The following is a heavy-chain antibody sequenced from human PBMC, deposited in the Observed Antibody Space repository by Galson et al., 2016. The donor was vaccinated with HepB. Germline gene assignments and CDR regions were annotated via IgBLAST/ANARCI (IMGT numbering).Heavy chain of an antibody. CDR3: ARIARGTYDSGSYFDF. Sequence: PALVKPTQTLTLTCSISGFSLTSRGMRVSWILQPPGKALEWLARIDWDDDKFYNTSLKTRLTISKDTSKNQVVLRMTNMDPVDTATYYCARIARGTYDSGSYFDFWGQGLLVTVSS. CDR1: GFSLTSRGMR. D-gene: IGHD3-10*01. V-gene: IGHV2-70*04. CDR2: IDWDDDK. J-gene: IGHJ4*02.